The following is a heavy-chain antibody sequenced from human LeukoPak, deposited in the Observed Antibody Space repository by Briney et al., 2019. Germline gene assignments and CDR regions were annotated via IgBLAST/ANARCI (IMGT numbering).Heavy chain of an antibody. CDR2: INAGNGNT. CDR1: GYTFISYG. V-gene: IGHV1-3*01. CDR3: AIRQGMANNWFDP. D-gene: IGHD5-24*01. J-gene: IGHJ5*02. Sequence: GASVKVSCKASGYTFISYGINWVRQAPGQRLEWMGWINAGNGNTKYSQKFQGRVTITRDTSASTAYMELSSLRSEDTAVYYCAIRQGMANNWFDPWGQGTLVTVSS.